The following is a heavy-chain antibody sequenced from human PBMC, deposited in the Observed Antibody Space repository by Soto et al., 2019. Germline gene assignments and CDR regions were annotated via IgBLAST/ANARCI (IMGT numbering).Heavy chain of an antibody. D-gene: IGHD2-21*02. J-gene: IGHJ4*02. CDR2: ISGNGDDK. CDR3: AKERVNILVVTATED. Sequence: GGSLRLSCAASGFSFSNSAMSWVRQVPGKGLEWVSGISGNGDDKYYADSAKGRFTVSRDNFKNTLFLQVSSLRVEDTAVYYCAKERVNILVVTATEDWGQGTKVTVSS. CDR1: GFSFSNSA. V-gene: IGHV3-23*01.